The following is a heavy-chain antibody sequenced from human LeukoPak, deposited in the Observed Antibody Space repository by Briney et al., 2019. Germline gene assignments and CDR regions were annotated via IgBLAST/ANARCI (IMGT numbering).Heavy chain of an antibody. Sequence: PGGSLRLSCAASGFTFSSYSMNWVRQAPGKGLEWVSAVSGSGGNTYYADSVKGRFTISRDNFKNTLYLQMNSLRADDTAVYCAKDPLLSWFGELLNYWGQGTLVTVSS. D-gene: IGHD3-10*01. CDR3: AKDPLLSWFGELLNY. CDR1: GFTFSSYS. J-gene: IGHJ4*02. CDR2: VSGSGGNT. V-gene: IGHV3-23*01.